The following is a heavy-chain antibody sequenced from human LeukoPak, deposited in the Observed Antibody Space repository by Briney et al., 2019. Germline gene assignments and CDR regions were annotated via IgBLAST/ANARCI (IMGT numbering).Heavy chain of an antibody. V-gene: IGHV3-7*03. CDR1: GFTFSSYW. J-gene: IGHJ4*02. D-gene: IGHD2-15*01. Sequence: GGSLRLSCAASGFTFSSYWMSWVRQAPGKGLEWVANIKQDGSEKYYVDSVKGRFTISRDNAKNSLYLQMNSLRAEDTAVYYCARDREGYCSGGSCYAFDYWGQGTLVTVSS. CDR3: ARDREGYCSGGSCYAFDY. CDR2: IKQDGSEK.